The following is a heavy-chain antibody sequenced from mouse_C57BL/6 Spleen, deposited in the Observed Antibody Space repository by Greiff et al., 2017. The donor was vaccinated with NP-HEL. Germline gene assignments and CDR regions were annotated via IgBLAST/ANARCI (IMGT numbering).Heavy chain of an antibody. D-gene: IGHD4-1*01. CDR1: GFTFSSYA. Sequence: EVQVVESGEGLVKPGGSLKLSCAASGFTFSSYAMSWVRQTPEKRLEWVAYISSGGDYIYYADTVKGRFTISRDNARNTLYLQMSSLKSEDTAMYYCTRDRDWYAMDYWGQGTSVTVSS. J-gene: IGHJ4*01. CDR2: ISSGGDYI. CDR3: TRDRDWYAMDY. V-gene: IGHV5-9-1*02.